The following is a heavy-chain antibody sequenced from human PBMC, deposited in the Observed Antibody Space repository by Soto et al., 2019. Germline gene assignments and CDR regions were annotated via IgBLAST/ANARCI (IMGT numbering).Heavy chain of an antibody. CDR2: ISGSGDST. Sequence: SLRLSCAASGFTFSSYAMNWVRQAPGKGLEWVSGISGSGDSTHYADSVKGRFTISRDNSKNTLYLQMNGLRAEDTAVYYCAREEGYCNGGPCYRGAFDIWGQGTRVTVSS. J-gene: IGHJ3*02. D-gene: IGHD2-15*01. CDR1: GFTFSSYA. CDR3: AREEGYCNGGPCYRGAFDI. V-gene: IGHV3-23*01.